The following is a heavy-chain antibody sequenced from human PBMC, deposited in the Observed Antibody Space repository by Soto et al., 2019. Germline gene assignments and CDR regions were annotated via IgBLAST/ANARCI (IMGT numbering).Heavy chain of an antibody. CDR3: ARDPWAADY. CDR2: IYSGGST. V-gene: IGHV3-66*01. D-gene: IGHD3-16*01. CDR1: GFTVSTKY. Sequence: HPGGSLRLSCSACGFTVSTKYMSGVRQAPGKGLEWVSVIYSGGSTFYADSVRGRFTISRDNSKNTVNLQMNSLRAEDTAVYYCARDPWAADYWGQGTLVTVSS. J-gene: IGHJ4*02.